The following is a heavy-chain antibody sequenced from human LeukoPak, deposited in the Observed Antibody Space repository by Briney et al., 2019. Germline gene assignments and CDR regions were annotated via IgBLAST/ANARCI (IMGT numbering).Heavy chain of an antibody. Sequence: GASVKVSCKASGYTFTSYGISWVRQAPGRGLEWMGWISAYNGNTNYAQKLQGRVTMTTDTSTSTAYMELRSLRSDDTAVYYCARVSSDIVVVPAAGRPLDFDYWGQGTLVTVSS. CDR3: ARVSSDIVVVPAAGRPLDFDY. CDR1: GYTFTSYG. D-gene: IGHD2-2*01. CDR2: ISAYNGNT. V-gene: IGHV1-18*01. J-gene: IGHJ4*02.